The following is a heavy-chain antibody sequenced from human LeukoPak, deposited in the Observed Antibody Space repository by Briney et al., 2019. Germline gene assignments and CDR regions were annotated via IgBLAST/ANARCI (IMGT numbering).Heavy chain of an antibody. CDR2: IYSRGDT. D-gene: IGHD1/OR15-1a*01. J-gene: IGHJ4*02. CDR1: EFTVSSNY. CDR3: ARSNCNSCYLGVWYYFDY. V-gene: IGHV3-66*01. Sequence: PGGSLRLSCAASEFTVSSNYMSWVRQAPGKGLEWVSVIYSRGDTYYADSVKGRFTISRDDSKNTLYLQMNSLRAKDTAMYYCARSNCNSCYLGVWYYFDYWGQGTLVSVSS.